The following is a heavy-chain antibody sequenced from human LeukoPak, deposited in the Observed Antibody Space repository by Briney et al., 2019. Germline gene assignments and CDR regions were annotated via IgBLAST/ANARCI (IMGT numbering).Heavy chain of an antibody. V-gene: IGHV3-23*01. Sequence: GGSLRLSCAASGFTFSSYAMNWVRQAPGKGLEWVSVISGSGGSTYYADSVKGRFTISRDNSKNTLYLQMNSLRAEDTAVYYCVKDRSGGYRVFDHWGQGALVTVSS. J-gene: IGHJ4*02. CDR1: GFTFSSYA. D-gene: IGHD6-19*01. CDR3: VKDRSGGYRVFDH. CDR2: ISGSGGST.